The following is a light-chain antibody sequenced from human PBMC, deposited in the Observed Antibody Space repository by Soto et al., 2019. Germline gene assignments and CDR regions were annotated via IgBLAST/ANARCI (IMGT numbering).Light chain of an antibody. J-gene: IGLJ2*01. Sequence: QPVLTQPPSASGTPGQRVTISCSGSSSNIGSNTGNWYQQLPGMAPKLLIYNDNQRPSGVPDRFSGSKSGTSASLDISGLQSEDEADYYCAAWDDSLNGVLFGGGTKLTVL. CDR1: SSNIGSNT. CDR2: NDN. V-gene: IGLV1-44*01. CDR3: AAWDDSLNGVL.